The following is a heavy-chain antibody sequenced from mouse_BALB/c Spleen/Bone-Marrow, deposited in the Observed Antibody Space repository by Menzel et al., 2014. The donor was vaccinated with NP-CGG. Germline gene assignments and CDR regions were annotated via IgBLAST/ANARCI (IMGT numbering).Heavy chain of an antibody. V-gene: IGHV5-9*02. CDR1: GFPFSRYD. CDR3: ARQDGYDGTWFAY. Sequence: EVMLVESGGGLVKPGGSLKLSCAASGFPFSRYDMPWVRQTPEKRLEWVATISSGGPYTYYPVSVKGRFTISRDNARNTLYLQMSGLRSEDTALYYCARQDGYDGTWFAYWCQGTLVTVSA. D-gene: IGHD2-2*01. CDR2: ISSGGPYT. J-gene: IGHJ3*01.